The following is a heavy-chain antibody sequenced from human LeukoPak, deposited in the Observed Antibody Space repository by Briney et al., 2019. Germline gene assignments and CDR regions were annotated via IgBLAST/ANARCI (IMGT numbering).Heavy chain of an antibody. CDR2: IYYSGST. CDR1: GGSINNYY. J-gene: IGHJ4*02. V-gene: IGHV4-59*01. D-gene: IGHD3-10*01. CDR3: ARGGGYGSGPRD. Sequence: SETLTLTCTVSGGSINNYYWSWIRQPPGKGLGWVGYIYYSGSTNYNPSLKSRVTISVDTSKSQYSPKLNSVTAADTAVYYCARGGGYGSGPRDWGQGTLVTVSS.